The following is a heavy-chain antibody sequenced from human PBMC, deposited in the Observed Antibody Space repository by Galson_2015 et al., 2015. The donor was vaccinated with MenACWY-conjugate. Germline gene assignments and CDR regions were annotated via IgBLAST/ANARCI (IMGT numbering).Heavy chain of an antibody. V-gene: IGHV3-74*01. Sequence: SLRLSCAASGFTFSSYWMHWVRHAPGKGLVWVSRINSDGSSTSYADSVKGRFTISRDNAKNTLYLQMNSLRAEDTAVYFCARAADGAMVLPVDVFDLWGQGTLVTVSS. CDR2: INSDGSST. D-gene: IGHD3-10*01. CDR1: GFTFSSYW. CDR3: ARAADGAMVLPVDVFDL. J-gene: IGHJ3*01.